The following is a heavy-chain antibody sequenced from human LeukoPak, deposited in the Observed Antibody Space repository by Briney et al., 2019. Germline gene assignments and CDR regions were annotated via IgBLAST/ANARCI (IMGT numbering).Heavy chain of an antibody. D-gene: IGHD3-10*01. Sequence: PSETLSLTCTVSGASLSPNYWSWIRQPPGKGLVWIGYIYYSGSTDYNPSLKSRVTISVDTSKNQVSLKLNSVTAADTAVYYCARGHYGSGTGTYPDWGQGTLVTVSS. V-gene: IGHV4-59*01. J-gene: IGHJ4*02. CDR1: GASLSPNY. CDR2: IYYSGST. CDR3: ARGHYGSGTGTYPD.